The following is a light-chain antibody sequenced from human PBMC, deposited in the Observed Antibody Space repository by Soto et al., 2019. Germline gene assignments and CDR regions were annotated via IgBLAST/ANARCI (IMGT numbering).Light chain of an antibody. J-gene: IGKJ5*01. CDR1: QTISSW. CDR2: DAS. V-gene: IGKV1-5*01. CDR3: QLSPLFPRT. Sequence: TKSVSALSEKKKDRVAXXCVASQTISSWLAWYQQKPGQAPTLLIYDASTLPSGVPSRFSGSKSGTDFTLTISILQPADFATYFCQLSPLFPRTFAEG.